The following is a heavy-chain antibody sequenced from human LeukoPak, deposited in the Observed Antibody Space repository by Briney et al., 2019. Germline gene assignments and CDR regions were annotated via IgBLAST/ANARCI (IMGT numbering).Heavy chain of an antibody. Sequence: GGSLRLSCAASGFTFSSYDMHWGRQAPGKGVEWVSAIGYGGDTHYSGSVKGRFTISRENAKNSLYLQMNSLGAGDTAVYYCARGNILTGYTYWGQGTLVTVSS. D-gene: IGHD3-9*01. CDR3: ARGNILTGYTY. CDR2: IGYGGDT. CDR1: GFTFSSYD. J-gene: IGHJ4*02. V-gene: IGHV3-13*04.